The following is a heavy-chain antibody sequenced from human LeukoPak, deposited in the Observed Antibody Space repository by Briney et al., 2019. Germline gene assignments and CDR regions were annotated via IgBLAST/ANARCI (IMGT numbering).Heavy chain of an antibody. CDR1: GGSFSGYY. J-gene: IGHJ6*04. D-gene: IGHD3-10*01. V-gene: IGHV4-34*01. CDR2: INHSGST. Sequence: PSETLSLTCAVYGGSFSGYYWSWIRQPPGKGLEWIGEINHSGSTNYNPSLKSRVTISVDTSKNQFSLKLSSVTAADTAVYYCARDGRWFGDHIMDVWGKGTTVTVSS. CDR3: ARDGRWFGDHIMDV.